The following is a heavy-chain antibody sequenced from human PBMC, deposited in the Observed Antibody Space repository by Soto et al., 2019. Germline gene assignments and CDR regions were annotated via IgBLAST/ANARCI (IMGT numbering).Heavy chain of an antibody. CDR2: IYYSGST. Sequence: QVQLQESGPGLVKPSETLSLTCTVSGGSISSYYWSWIRQPPGKGLEWIGYIYYSGSTNYNPSLKSRVTISVDTSKNQFSLKLSSVTAADTAVYYCARRPYSSGWEFDYWGQGTLVTVSS. V-gene: IGHV4-59*08. D-gene: IGHD6-19*01. CDR1: GGSISSYY. CDR3: ARRPYSSGWEFDY. J-gene: IGHJ4*02.